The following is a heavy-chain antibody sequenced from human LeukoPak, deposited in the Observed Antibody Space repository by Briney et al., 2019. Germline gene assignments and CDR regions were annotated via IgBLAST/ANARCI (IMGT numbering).Heavy chain of an antibody. D-gene: IGHD4/OR15-4a*01. Sequence: GGSLRLSCEASEFTVMSTYMSWVRQAPGKGLEWLSVIYSGGGTQYADSVKGRFTISRDNAKNTVCLQMNSLRAEDTAVYYCARDEGVRTTVRGFDYWGQGTLVTVSS. J-gene: IGHJ4*02. CDR2: IYSGGGT. CDR3: ARDEGVRTTVRGFDY. CDR1: EFTVMSTY. V-gene: IGHV3-53*01.